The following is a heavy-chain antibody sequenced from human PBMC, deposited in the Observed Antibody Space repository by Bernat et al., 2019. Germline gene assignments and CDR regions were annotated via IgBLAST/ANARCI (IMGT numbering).Heavy chain of an antibody. J-gene: IGHJ6*03. CDR2: IKQDGSEK. CDR3: ASAPMTTVTTSSLDYMDV. Sequence: EVQLVESGGGLVQPGGSLRLSCAASGFTFSSYWMSWVRQAPGKGLEWVANIKQDGSEKYCVDSVKGRFTISRDNAKNSLYLKMNSLRAEDTAVYYCASAPMTTVTTSSLDYMDVWGKGTTVTVSS. D-gene: IGHD4-11*01. V-gene: IGHV3-7*03. CDR1: GFTFSSYW.